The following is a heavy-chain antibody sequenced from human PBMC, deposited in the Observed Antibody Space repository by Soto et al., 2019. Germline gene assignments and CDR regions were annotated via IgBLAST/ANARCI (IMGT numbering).Heavy chain of an antibody. CDR3: AGRSGSSDY. Sequence: PGGSLRLSCAASGFTFSNYTTHWVRQAPGKGLEWVALISHDEIDKYFADAVKGRFTISRDNSKNTLYLQMDSLRAEDTAVYYCAGRSGSSDYWGRGTLVTVSS. CDR1: GFTFSNYT. V-gene: IGHV3-30*04. J-gene: IGHJ4*02. D-gene: IGHD3-10*01. CDR2: ISHDEIDK.